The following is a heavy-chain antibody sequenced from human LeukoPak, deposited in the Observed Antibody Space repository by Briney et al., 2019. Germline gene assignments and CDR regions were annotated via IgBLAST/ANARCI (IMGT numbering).Heavy chain of an antibody. CDR2: INNDGSGT. D-gene: IGHD3-22*01. CDR1: GFTLSSYW. J-gene: IGHJ3*02. V-gene: IGHV3-74*01. CDR3: ARDYYDRSGYAGLDI. Sequence: GGSLRLSCAASGFTLSSYWMHWVRQAPGKGLAWVSRINNDGSGTSYADSVKGRFTISRDDAKNTLYLQMNSLRAEDTAVYYCARDYYDRSGYAGLDIWGQGTMVTVSS.